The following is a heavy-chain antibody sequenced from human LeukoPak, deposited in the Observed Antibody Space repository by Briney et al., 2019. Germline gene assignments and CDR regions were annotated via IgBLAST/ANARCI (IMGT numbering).Heavy chain of an antibody. Sequence: GGSLRLSCAASGLTFSSYGMHWVRQAPGKGLEWVAVISYDGSNKYYADSVKGRFTISRDNSKNTLYLQMNSLRAEDTAVYYCAKGVKQQLAWGYFDYWGQGTLVTVSS. V-gene: IGHV3-30*18. D-gene: IGHD6-13*01. CDR3: AKGVKQQLAWGYFDY. J-gene: IGHJ4*02. CDR2: ISYDGSNK. CDR1: GLTFSSYG.